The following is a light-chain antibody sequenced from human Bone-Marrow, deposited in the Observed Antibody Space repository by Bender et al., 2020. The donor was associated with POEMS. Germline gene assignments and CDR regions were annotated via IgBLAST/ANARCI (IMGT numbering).Light chain of an antibody. CDR1: GLPKQN. V-gene: IGLV3-25*02. J-gene: IGLJ3*02. CDR2: KDS. CDR3: CSYAGSHVKV. Sequence: SFELTQPPSVSVSPGQTARITCSGDGLPKQNAFWYQQKPGQAPVLVKYKDSERPSGMPERFSGSKSGNTASLTVSGLQADDEADYYCCSYAGSHVKVFGGGTKLTVL.